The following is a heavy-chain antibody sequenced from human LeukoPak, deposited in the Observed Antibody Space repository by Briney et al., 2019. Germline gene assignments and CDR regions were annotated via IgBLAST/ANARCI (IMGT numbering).Heavy chain of an antibody. Sequence: SETLSLTCTVSVGSFTSQYWSWVRQPPGKRLECIGYIYYSGTTDYNPSLKSRVTISVDTSKNQFSMKLSSVTAADTAVYYCASGFTYYYDLPLDPWGQGTLVTVSS. CDR1: VGSFTSQY. CDR3: ASGFTYYYDLPLDP. D-gene: IGHD3-22*01. CDR2: IYYSGTT. V-gene: IGHV4-59*11. J-gene: IGHJ5*02.